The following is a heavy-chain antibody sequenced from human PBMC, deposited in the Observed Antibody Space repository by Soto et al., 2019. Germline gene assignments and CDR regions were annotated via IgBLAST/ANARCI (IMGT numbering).Heavy chain of an antibody. CDR3: ARDYDSSGDY. V-gene: IGHV4-39*01. D-gene: IGHD3-22*01. CDR1: GGSISSSSYF. Sequence: SETLSLTCTVSGGSISSSSYFWGWIRQPPGKGLEWIGSIYYSGGTYYNPSLKSRVTISVDTSKNQFSLKLSSVTAADTAVYYCARDYDSSGDYWGQGTLVTVSS. J-gene: IGHJ4*02. CDR2: IYYSGGT.